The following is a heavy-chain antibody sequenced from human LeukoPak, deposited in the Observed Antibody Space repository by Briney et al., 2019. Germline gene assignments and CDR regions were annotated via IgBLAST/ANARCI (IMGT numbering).Heavy chain of an antibody. CDR2: IYYSGST. CDR1: GGSISSSSYY. V-gene: IGHV4-39*01. J-gene: IGHJ4*02. D-gene: IGHD2-15*01. CDR3: ARLRQQVAAIDY. Sequence: PSETLSLTCTVSGGSISSSSYYWGWIRQPPGKGLEWIGSIYYSGSTHYNPSLKSRVTISVDTSKNQFSLKLSSVTAADTAVYYCARLRQQVAAIDYWGQGTLVTVSS.